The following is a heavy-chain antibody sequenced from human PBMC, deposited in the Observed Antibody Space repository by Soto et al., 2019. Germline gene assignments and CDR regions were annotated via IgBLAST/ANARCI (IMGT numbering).Heavy chain of an antibody. CDR3: ARGSHYDFWSGPRHYYYGMDV. V-gene: IGHV4-34*01. CDR1: GWSFSGYY. D-gene: IGHD3-3*01. Sequence: SGTLSLTCAVYGWSFSGYYLTWIRQPPGKGLAWIGEINHSGSTKYNPYLKSRVTISVDTSKNQFSLKLSSVTAADTAVYYCARGSHYDFWSGPRHYYYGMDVWGQGTTVTVS. J-gene: IGHJ6*02. CDR2: INHSGST.